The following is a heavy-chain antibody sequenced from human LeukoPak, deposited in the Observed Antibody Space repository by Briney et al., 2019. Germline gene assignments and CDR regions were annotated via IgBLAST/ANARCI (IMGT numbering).Heavy chain of an antibody. CDR3: ARLGGGRLEYDFWDYYMDV. Sequence: GGSLRLSCAASGFTFSSYAMSWVRQAPGKGLEWVSAISGSGGSTYYADSVKGRFTISRDNSKNTLYLQMNSLRAEDTAVYYCARLGGGRLEYDFWDYYMDVWGKGTTVTVSS. D-gene: IGHD3-3*01. J-gene: IGHJ6*03. CDR1: GFTFSSYA. CDR2: ISGSGGST. V-gene: IGHV3-23*01.